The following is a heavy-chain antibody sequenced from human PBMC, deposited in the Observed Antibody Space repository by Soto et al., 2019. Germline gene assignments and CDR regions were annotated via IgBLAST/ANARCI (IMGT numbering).Heavy chain of an antibody. D-gene: IGHD6-13*01. CDR1: GFPFSSYT. J-gene: IGHJ4*02. CDR3: AKRGESSTWPSVFDC. V-gene: IGHV3-23*01. CDR2: ISESGGDT. Sequence: PGGSLRLSCASSGFPFSSYTTAWIRQAPGKGLEWVSAISESGGDTYYADSVKGRFTISRDNSKNTLYLQMHRLRADDPAVAFCAKRGESSTWPSVFDCWGQGARVAV.